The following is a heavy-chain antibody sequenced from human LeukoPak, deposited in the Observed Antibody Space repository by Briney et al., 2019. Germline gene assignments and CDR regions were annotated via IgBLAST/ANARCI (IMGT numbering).Heavy chain of an antibody. V-gene: IGHV5-51*01. CDR2: IYPGDSDT. J-gene: IGHJ4*02. CDR3: ARRRDLYSGSYYPFDY. Sequence: GESLKISCKGSGYSFTGYWIGWVRQMPGKGLEWMGIIYPGDSDTTYSPSFQGQVTISADKSISTAYLQWSSLKASDTAMYYCARRRDLYSGSYYPFDYWGQGTLVTVSS. D-gene: IGHD1-26*01. CDR1: GYSFTGYW.